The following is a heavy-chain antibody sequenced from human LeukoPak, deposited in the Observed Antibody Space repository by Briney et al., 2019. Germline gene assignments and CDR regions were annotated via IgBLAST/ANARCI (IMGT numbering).Heavy chain of an antibody. V-gene: IGHV1-18*01. J-gene: IGHJ3*02. Sequence: ASVKVSCKASGYTFTKYGISWVRQAPGQGLEWMGWINTYNGRTSYVQRFQGRLTMTTDTSTSTAYMEMGSLSSDDTAMYYCARTSVAAARNWDDDLDIWGQGTMVIVSS. CDR1: GYTFTKYG. D-gene: IGHD6-25*01. CDR2: INTYNGRT. CDR3: ARTSVAAARNWDDDLDI.